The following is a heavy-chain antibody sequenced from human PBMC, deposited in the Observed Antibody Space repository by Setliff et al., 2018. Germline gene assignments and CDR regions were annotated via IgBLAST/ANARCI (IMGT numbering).Heavy chain of an antibody. V-gene: IGHV1-69*05. CDR1: GGTFSSYG. CDR2: IIPIFGTT. D-gene: IGHD5-12*01. Sequence: ASVKVSCKASGGTFSSYGNSWVRQAPGQGLEWMGGIIPIFGTTDYAQKFQGRVTISTDESTSTAYMEMSSLRSEDTAVYYCARERGDIVSTTSYYYYMDVWGKGTTVTVSS. J-gene: IGHJ6*03. CDR3: ARERGDIVSTTSYYYYMDV.